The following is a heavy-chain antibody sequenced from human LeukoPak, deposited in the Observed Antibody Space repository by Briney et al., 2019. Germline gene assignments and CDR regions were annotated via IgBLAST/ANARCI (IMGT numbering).Heavy chain of an antibody. CDR3: ARIVNGSIAVAGTRPRQPADY. CDR1: GYTFTGYY. D-gene: IGHD6-19*01. Sequence: GAAVKVSCKASGYTFTGYYMHWVRQAPGPGLGWVGWFYSNSSRTNYAQKFQGRVTMTRDTSISTAYMELSRLRSDDTAVYYSARIVNGSIAVAGTRPRQPADYWGQGTLVTVSS. J-gene: IGHJ4*02. CDR2: FYSNSSRT. V-gene: IGHV1-2*02.